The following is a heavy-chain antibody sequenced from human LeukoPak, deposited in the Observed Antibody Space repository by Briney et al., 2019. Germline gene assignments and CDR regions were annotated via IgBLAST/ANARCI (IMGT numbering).Heavy chain of an antibody. CDR3: ARADRLHGGPYLIGP. CDR1: GYSFTDYY. D-gene: IGHD2-21*01. J-gene: IGHJ5*02. Sequence: AASVKVSCKTSGYSFTDYYMHWVRQAPGQGLEWMGWINPNSGGTSSAQKFQGRDTMTRDTSITTVYMEVSWLTSDDTAIYYCARADRLHGGPYLIGPWGQGTLVTVSS. V-gene: IGHV1-2*02. CDR2: INPNSGGT.